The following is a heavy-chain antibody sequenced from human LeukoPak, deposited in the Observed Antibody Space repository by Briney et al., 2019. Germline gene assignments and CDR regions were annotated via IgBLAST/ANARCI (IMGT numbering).Heavy chain of an antibody. CDR2: IYYSGST. J-gene: IGHJ4*02. D-gene: IGHD6-13*01. CDR1: GASISSYY. V-gene: IGHV4-59*01. CDR3: ARGRDTKYGSSWYVDF. Sequence: KTSETLSLTCTVSGASISSYYWTWIRQPPGKGLEWIGYIYYSGSTNHNPSLKSRVTISVDTSKNQFSLKLSSVTAADTAVYYCARGRDTKYGSSWYVDFWGQGTLVTVSS.